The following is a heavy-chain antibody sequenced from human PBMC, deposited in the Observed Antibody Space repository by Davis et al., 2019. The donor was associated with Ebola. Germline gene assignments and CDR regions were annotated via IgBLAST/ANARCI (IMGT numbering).Heavy chain of an antibody. CDR3: AAVAAPYYAFVL. CDR1: GYTLTKLS. J-gene: IGHJ3*01. CDR2: FDSEEGET. V-gene: IGHV1-24*01. D-gene: IGHD2-15*01. Sequence: AASVKVSCKVSGYTLTKLSMHWVRQAPGKGLEWMGGFDSEEGETIYAQKFRGRVTMTEDTSTDTAYMDLSGLRSEDTALYYCAAVAAPYYAFVLWGQGTVVTVSS.